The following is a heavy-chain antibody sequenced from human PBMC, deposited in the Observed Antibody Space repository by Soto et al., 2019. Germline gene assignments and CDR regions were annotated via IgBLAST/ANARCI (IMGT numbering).Heavy chain of an antibody. CDR3: AREGYCSGGSCALYYHDYFGMDV. CDR2: ISTYNGNT. D-gene: IGHD2-15*01. V-gene: IGHV1-18*01. CDR1: GYTFTRYG. Sequence: QVQLVQSRAEVKKPGASVKVSCKASGYTFTRYGISWVRQAPGQGLEWMGWISTYNGNTNYAQNLKGRVTMTTDTSTSTAYMELRSLTSDDTAVYYCAREGYCSGGSCALYYHDYFGMDVWGQGTTVNVSS. J-gene: IGHJ6*02.